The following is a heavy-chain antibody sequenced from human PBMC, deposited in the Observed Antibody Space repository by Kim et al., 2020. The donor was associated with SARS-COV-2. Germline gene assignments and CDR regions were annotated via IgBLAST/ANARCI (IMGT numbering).Heavy chain of an antibody. CDR3: ARDLRLVGTRYGLDV. D-gene: IGHD1-7*01. V-gene: IGHV4-31*02. Sequence: NPSLMSRISISVDTSKNQFSLSLRSATAADTAIYFCARDLRLVGTRYGLDVWGQGTTVTVSS. J-gene: IGHJ6*02.